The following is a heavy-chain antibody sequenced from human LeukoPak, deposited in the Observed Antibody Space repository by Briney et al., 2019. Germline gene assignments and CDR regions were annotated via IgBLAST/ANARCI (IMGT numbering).Heavy chain of an antibody. J-gene: IGHJ4*02. CDR3: ALEDFWSGYSLDY. CDR2: ISAYNGNA. CDR1: GYTFTSFG. V-gene: IGHV1-18*01. Sequence: SVKVSCKASGYTFTSFGISWVRQAPGQGLEWMGWISAYNGNAVYAENLQGRVTMTTDTSTSTAYMELRSLRSDDTAVYYCALEDFWSGYSLDYWGQGTLVTVSS. D-gene: IGHD3-3*01.